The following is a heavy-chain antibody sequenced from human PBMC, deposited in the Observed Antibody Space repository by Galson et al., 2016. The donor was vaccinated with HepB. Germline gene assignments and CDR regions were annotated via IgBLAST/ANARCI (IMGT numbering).Heavy chain of an antibody. D-gene: IGHD4-11*01. CDR1: GYRFPTYG. V-gene: IGHV1-18*04. CDR2: ISANSGNT. J-gene: IGHJ4*02. CDR3: ARDVQFRFDY. Sequence: SVKVSCKASGYRFPTYGISWVRQAPGQGLEWLGWISANSGNTIYAQKFQDRVTMTRDTCASTVYMDLRSLRSDDTAVYYCARDVQFRFDYWGQGTLVTVSS.